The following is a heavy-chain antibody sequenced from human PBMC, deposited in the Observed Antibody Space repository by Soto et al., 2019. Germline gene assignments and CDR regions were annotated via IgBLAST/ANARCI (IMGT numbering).Heavy chain of an antibody. D-gene: IGHD2-15*01. CDR1: GYTFTSYD. V-gene: IGHV1-8*01. J-gene: IGHJ6*03. Sequence: QVPLVQSGAEVKKPGASVKVSCKASGYTFTSYDINWVRQTTGQGLEWMGWMNPHSGNTGYAQKFQGRVTMTRNTSIITAYMELSSLRSEGTALYYCARALGSGGSWRPPNYYYYMDDWGKGTTVTVSS. CDR3: ARALGSGGSWRPPNYYYYMDD. CDR2: MNPHSGNT.